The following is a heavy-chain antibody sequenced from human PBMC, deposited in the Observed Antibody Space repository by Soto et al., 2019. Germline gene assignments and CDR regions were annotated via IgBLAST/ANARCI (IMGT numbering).Heavy chain of an antibody. CDR3: AREENCSDGICYSAYFQR. CDR2: VNPSGGST. D-gene: IGHD2-15*01. V-gene: IGHV1-46*01. Sequence: QVQLVQSGAEVKKPGASVKVSCKASGYIFTAYSMHWVRQAPGQGLGWMGVVNPSGGSTNYAQKCQGRITMTRDTPTSTVYMDLISLTSEDTAVYYCAREENCSDGICYSAYFQRWGQGTLVTVSS. J-gene: IGHJ1*01. CDR1: GYIFTAYS.